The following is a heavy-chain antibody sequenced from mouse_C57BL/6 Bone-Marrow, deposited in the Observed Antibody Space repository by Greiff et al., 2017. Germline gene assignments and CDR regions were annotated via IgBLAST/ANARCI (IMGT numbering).Heavy chain of an antibody. CDR2: IDPSDSET. J-gene: IGHJ2*01. Sequence: QVQLQQPGAELVRPGSSVKLSCKASGYTFTSYWMHWVKQRPIQGLEWIGNIDPSDSETYYNQKFKDKATLTVDKSSSTAFMQLSSLTSEDSAVYYCARRDWDPVFDYWGQGTTLTVSS. CDR1: GYTFTSYW. D-gene: IGHD4-1*01. CDR3: ARRDWDPVFDY. V-gene: IGHV1-52*01.